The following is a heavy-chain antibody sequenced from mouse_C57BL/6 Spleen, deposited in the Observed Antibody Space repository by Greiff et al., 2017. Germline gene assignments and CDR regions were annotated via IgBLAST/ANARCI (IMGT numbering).Heavy chain of an antibody. CDR3: ARDAGSSEGGY. CDR2: IYPRSGNT. D-gene: IGHD1-1*01. V-gene: IGHV1-81*01. CDR1: GYTFTSYG. Sequence: VQRVESGAELARPGASVKLSCKASGYTFTSYGISWVKQRTGQGLEWIGEIYPRSGNTYYNEKFKGKATLTADKSSSTAYMELRSLTSEDSAVYFCARDAGSSEGGYWGQGTTLTVSS. J-gene: IGHJ2*01.